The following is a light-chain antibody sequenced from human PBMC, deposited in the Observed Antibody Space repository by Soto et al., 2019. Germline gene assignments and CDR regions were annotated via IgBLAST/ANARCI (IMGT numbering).Light chain of an antibody. CDR2: AAS. CDR1: QGISTY. Sequence: DIQMTQSPSSLSASVGDRVTITCRASQGISTYLNWYQQKPGKAPKLLIYAASSLQSGVPSRFSGSGSETDFTLTISSLQPEHFATYSCQQSYSTTWTLGQGTKVDLK. CDR3: QQSYSTTWT. J-gene: IGKJ1*01. V-gene: IGKV1-39*01.